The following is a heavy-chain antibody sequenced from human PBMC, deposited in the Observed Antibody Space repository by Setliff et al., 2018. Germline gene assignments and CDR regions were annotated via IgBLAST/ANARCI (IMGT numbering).Heavy chain of an antibody. J-gene: IGHJ4*02. CDR2: IGHTGSI. Sequence: ETLSLTCTVSGYSISSGYIWGWIRQPPGKGLEWVGNIGHTGSINYNPSLKSRLTISRDTSKNQVSLKLNSVTATDTAVCYCARDLGHGGDSDYWGQGILVTASS. D-gene: IGHD2-21*02. CDR3: ARDLGHGGDSDY. CDR1: GYSISSGYI. V-gene: IGHV4-38-2*02.